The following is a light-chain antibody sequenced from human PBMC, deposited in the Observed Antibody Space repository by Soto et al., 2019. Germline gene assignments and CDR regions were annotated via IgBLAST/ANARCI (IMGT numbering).Light chain of an antibody. CDR1: QSVSNNY. J-gene: IGKJ1*01. Sequence: IGLPQYPGTLSLTPGERAPLSCRASQSVSNNYLAWYQQKPGQAPRLLIYGASNRATGIPDRFSGSGSGTDFTLTISRLEPEDFAVYYCQQYGSSGTFGQRTKVDIK. CDR2: GAS. V-gene: IGKV3-20*01. CDR3: QQYGSSGT.